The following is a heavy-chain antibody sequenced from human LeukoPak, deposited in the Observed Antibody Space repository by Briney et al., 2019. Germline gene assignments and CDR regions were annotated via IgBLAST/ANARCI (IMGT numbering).Heavy chain of an antibody. CDR2: ISWNSGSI. D-gene: IGHD3-10*01. Sequence: GRSLRLSCAASGFTFDGYAMHWVRHAPGKGLEWVSGISWNSGSIGYADSVKGRFTISRDNAKNSLYLQMNSLRAEDTALYYCAKDKFPEVYTMDYWGQGTLVTVSS. J-gene: IGHJ4*02. CDR3: AKDKFPEVYTMDY. V-gene: IGHV3-9*01. CDR1: GFTFDGYA.